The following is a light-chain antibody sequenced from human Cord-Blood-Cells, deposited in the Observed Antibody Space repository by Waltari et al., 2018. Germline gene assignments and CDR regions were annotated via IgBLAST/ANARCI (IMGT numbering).Light chain of an antibody. J-gene: IGLJ1*01. CDR2: AGS. Sequence: QSALTQPASVSGSPGQSITISCTGTTSDVGSYNLVSWYQQHPGKDPKLMIYAGSQRPPVVSNRFSGSKSGNPASLTISGLQAEDEGDYYCCSYAGSSTYVFGTGTKVTVL. CDR1: TSDVGSYNL. CDR3: CSYAGSSTYV. V-gene: IGLV2-23*01.